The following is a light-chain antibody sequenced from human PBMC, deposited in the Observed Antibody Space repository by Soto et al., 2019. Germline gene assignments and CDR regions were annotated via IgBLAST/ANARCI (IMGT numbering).Light chain of an antibody. CDR3: SSYAGSNRGV. Sequence: QSALNQPPSASGSPGHSVTISCTGTSSDVGGYNYVSWYQQHPGKAPKLMIYEVSKRPSGVPDRFSGSKSGNTASLTVSGLQAEDEADYYCSSYAGSNRGVFGGGTKLTVL. J-gene: IGLJ2*01. CDR2: EVS. CDR1: SSDVGGYNY. V-gene: IGLV2-8*01.